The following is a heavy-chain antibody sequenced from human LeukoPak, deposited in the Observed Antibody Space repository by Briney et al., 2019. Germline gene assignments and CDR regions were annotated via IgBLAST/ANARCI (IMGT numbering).Heavy chain of an antibody. V-gene: IGHV3-30*18. D-gene: IGHD6-19*01. CDR1: GFTFSSYG. Sequence: GGSLRLSCAASGFTFSSYGMHWVRQAPGKGLEWVAVISYDGSSKYYADSAKGRFTISRDNSKNTLYLQMNSLRAEDTAVYYCAKDQPPYSSGWYPDYWGQGTLVTVSS. CDR3: AKDQPPYSSGWYPDY. CDR2: ISYDGSSK. J-gene: IGHJ4*02.